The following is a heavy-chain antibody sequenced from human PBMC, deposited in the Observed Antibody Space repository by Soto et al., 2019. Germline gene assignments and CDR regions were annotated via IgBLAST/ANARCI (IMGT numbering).Heavy chain of an antibody. J-gene: IGHJ4*02. CDR1: GFTFSSNS. V-gene: IGHV3-48*02. D-gene: IGHD3-3*01. CDR3: AREAIFGVVSSVLDS. Sequence: GGSLRLSCAASGFTFSSNSMNWVRQAPGQGLEWIGSISITRTIYDADSVKGRFTISRDNAENSLYLQMNSLRDEDTAVYYCAREAIFGVVSSVLDSWGQGTLVTVSS. CDR2: ISITRTI.